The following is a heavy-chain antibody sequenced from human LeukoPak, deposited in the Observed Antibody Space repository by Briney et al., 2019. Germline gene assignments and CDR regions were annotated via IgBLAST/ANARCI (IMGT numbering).Heavy chain of an antibody. Sequence: GGSLRLSCAASGITVSGNYMAWVRLARGKGLEWVSVIYSGGSTYYAVSVRGRFTVSRDNSKNPLYLPMNTLRAEDTAVYYCARGGTYWYFDLWGRGTLVTVSS. V-gene: IGHV3-66*01. J-gene: IGHJ2*01. CDR2: IYSGGST. CDR1: GITVSGNY. CDR3: ARGGTYWYFDL. D-gene: IGHD3-16*01.